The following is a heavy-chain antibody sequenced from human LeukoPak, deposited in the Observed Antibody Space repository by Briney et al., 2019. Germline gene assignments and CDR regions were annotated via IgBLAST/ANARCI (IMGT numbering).Heavy chain of an antibody. V-gene: IGHV3-11*04. CDR1: GFTFSDCY. J-gene: IGHJ4*02. Sequence: GGSLRLSCAASGFTFSDCYMSWIRQGPGKGLEWVSYISRRGSSMYYADSVKGRFTISRDNAKNSPYLQMNSLRAEDTAVYYCARDSYDFWSGYYTGVRWDPDDYWGQGTLVTVSS. CDR3: ARDSYDFWSGYYTGVRWDPDDY. CDR2: ISRRGSSM. D-gene: IGHD3-3*01.